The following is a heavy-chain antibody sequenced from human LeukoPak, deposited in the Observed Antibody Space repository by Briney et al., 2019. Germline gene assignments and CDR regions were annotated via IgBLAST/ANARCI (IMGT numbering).Heavy chain of an antibody. Sequence: AGSLTLSCAGSGFAFGTYAMSWVRQAPGKGLEWLSAMTGPADTTYYAESVKGRFTISRDYSKSMVLLQMNSLRVEDTAIYYCAKGAEIDHWGQGTLVTVSS. CDR1: GFAFGTYA. CDR3: AKGAEIDH. V-gene: IGHV3-23*01. J-gene: IGHJ4*02. CDR2: MTGPADTT.